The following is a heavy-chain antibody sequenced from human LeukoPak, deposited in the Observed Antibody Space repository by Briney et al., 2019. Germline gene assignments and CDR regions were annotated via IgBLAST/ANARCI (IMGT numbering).Heavy chain of an antibody. CDR2: IYYSGST. D-gene: IGHD3-10*01. V-gene: IGHV4-59*12. Sequence: SETLSLTCTVSGGSISSYYWSWIRQPPGKGLEWIGSIYYSGSTYYNPSLKSRVTISVDTSKNQFSLKLSSVTAADTAVYYCATLEFSKDYWGQGTLVTVSS. CDR1: GGSISSYY. J-gene: IGHJ4*02. CDR3: ATLEFSKDY.